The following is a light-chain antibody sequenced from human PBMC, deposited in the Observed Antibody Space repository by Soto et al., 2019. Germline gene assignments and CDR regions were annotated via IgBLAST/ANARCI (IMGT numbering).Light chain of an antibody. V-gene: IGLV1-40*01. J-gene: IGLJ1*01. CDR2: DNT. CDR1: SSNIGTGYD. Sequence: QSVLTQPPSVSGAPGQRVTISCTGSSSNIGTGYDVHWYQQLPGAAPKLLIYDNTNRPSGVPDRFSASKSGTSASLAITGLQAEDDADYYCQSFDSRPSASVFASGLKVAVL. CDR3: QSFDSRPSASV.